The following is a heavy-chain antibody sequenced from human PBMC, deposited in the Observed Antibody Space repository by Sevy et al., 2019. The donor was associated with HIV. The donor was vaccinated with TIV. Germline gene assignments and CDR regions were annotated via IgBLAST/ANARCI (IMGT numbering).Heavy chain of an antibody. CDR1: GFTFSSYE. CDR2: ISSSGSTI. CDR3: AREWTGIAAAPDY. Sequence: GGSLRLSCAASGFTFSSYEMNWVRQAPGKGLEWVSYISSSGSTIYYADSVKGRFTTSRDNAKNSLYLQMNSLRAEDTAVYYCAREWTGIAAAPDYWGQGTLVTVSS. D-gene: IGHD6-13*01. V-gene: IGHV3-48*03. J-gene: IGHJ4*02.